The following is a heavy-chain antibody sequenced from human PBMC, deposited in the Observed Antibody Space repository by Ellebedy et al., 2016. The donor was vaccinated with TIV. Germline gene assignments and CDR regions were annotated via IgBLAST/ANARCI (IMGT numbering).Heavy chain of an antibody. J-gene: IGHJ4*02. CDR2: ITTDSGST. Sequence: AASVKVSCKASGYTFIGYSLHWVRQAPGQGLEWLGWITTDSGSTVYAERLRDRVTLTRDTSTSAAYMDLRSLRSDDTAVYYCARGWASWYDYWGQGTLVTVSS. D-gene: IGHD3-16*01. V-gene: IGHV1-2*02. CDR3: ARGWASWYDY. CDR1: GYTFIGYS.